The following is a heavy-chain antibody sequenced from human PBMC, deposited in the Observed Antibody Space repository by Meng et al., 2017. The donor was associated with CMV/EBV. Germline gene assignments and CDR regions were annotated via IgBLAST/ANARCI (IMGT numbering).Heavy chain of an antibody. V-gene: IGHV3-21*01. CDR3: ARPRGAYYYDSSGYWFDY. CDR1: GFTFSSYS. Sequence: GGSLRLSCAASGFTFSSYSMNWVRQAPGKGLEWVSSISSSSSYIYYADSVKGRFTISRDNAKNSLYLQMNSLRAEDTAVYYCARPRGAYYYDSSGYWFDYWGQGTLVTVSS. CDR2: ISSSSSYI. J-gene: IGHJ4*02. D-gene: IGHD3-22*01.